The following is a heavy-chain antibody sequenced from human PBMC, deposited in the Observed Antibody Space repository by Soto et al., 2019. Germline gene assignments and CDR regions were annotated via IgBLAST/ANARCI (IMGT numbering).Heavy chain of an antibody. V-gene: IGHV1-8*01. J-gene: IGHJ4*02. D-gene: IGHD5-12*01. CDR1: GYTFTSYD. CDR3: ARSYRDGYNLLDY. Sequence: QVQLVQSGAEVKKPGASVKVSCKAPGYTFTSYDIHWVRQATGQGLEWMGWMNPNSGNTGYAQKFQGRVTVTSNTSISTAYMELSSLRSEDTAVYYCARSYRDGYNLLDYWGQGTLVTVSS. CDR2: MNPNSGNT.